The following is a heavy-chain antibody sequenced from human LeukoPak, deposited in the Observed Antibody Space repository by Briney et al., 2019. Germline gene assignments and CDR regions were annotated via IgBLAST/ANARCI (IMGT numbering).Heavy chain of an antibody. J-gene: IGHJ6*03. CDR3: ARGSDSYGYPYYYYYYMDV. V-gene: IGHV4-59*11. Sequence: SETLSLTCTVSGVSISVHPWSWIRQPPGEGLESIGYISNTGGTNYNPSLKSRVTISVDTSNNEVSLKLTSVTAAETAVYYCARGSDSYGYPYYYYYYMDVWGKGTTVTVSS. CDR2: ISNTGGT. D-gene: IGHD5-18*01. CDR1: GVSISVHP.